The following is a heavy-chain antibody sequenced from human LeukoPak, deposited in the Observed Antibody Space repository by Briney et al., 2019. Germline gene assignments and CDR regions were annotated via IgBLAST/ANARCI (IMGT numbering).Heavy chain of an antibody. V-gene: IGHV3-48*02. CDR2: ISSSSSTI. CDR3: ARGVRYFDPYYFDY. Sequence: GGSLRLPCAASGFTFSSYSMNWVRQAPGKGLEWVSYISSSSSTIYYADSVKGRFTISRDNAKNSLYLQMNSLRDEDTAVYYCARGVRYFDPYYFDYWGQGTLVTVSS. CDR1: GFTFSSYS. J-gene: IGHJ4*02. D-gene: IGHD3-9*01.